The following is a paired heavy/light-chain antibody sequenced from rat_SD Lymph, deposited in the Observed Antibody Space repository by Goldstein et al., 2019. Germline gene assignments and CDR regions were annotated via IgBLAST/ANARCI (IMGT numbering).Heavy chain of an antibody. D-gene: IGHD1-4*01. CDR1: GFSLSTSGLC. J-gene: IGHJ3*01. Sequence: QVTLKESGPGILQPSQTLSLTCSFSGFSLSTSGLCVSWIRQPSGKGLEWLATICWEDSKGYNPSLKNRLTISKDTSNNQAFLKITSVDTADTAIYYCTRRGGYNYDWFAYWGQGTLVTVSS. CDR3: TRRGGYNYDWFAY. V-gene: IGHV8-17*01. CDR2: ICWEDSK.
Light chain of an antibody. J-gene: IGKJ2-1*01. Sequence: DTVLTQSPALAVSPGERISISCRASEGVNSYMHWYQQKPGQQPKLLIYKASNLASGVPARFSGSGSGTDFTLTIDPVEADDTSTYFCHQSWNDPNTFGAGTKLELK. CDR1: EGVNSY. CDR2: KAS. V-gene: IGKV3S11*01. CDR3: HQSWNDPNT.